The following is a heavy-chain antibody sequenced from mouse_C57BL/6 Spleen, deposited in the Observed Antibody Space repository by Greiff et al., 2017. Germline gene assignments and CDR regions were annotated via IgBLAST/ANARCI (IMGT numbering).Heavy chain of an antibody. J-gene: IGHJ3*01. CDR3: ARSLLSPSFAY. V-gene: IGHV1-64*01. CDR2: IDPNSGST. D-gene: IGHD6-1*01. CDR1: GYTFTSYW. Sequence: QVQLQQPGAELVKPGASVKLSCKASGYTFTSYWMHWVKQRPGQGLEWIGLIDPNSGSTNYNEKFKSKATLTVDKSSSTAYSQLSSLTSEHSAVYYCARSLLSPSFAYWGQGTLVTVSA.